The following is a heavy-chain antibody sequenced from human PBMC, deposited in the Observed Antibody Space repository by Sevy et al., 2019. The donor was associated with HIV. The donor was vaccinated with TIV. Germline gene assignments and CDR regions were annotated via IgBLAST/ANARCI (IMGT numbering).Heavy chain of an antibody. CDR1: GFTFSSYG. V-gene: IGHV3-30*18. J-gene: IGHJ6*02. CDR2: ISYDGSNK. D-gene: IGHD3-3*01. CDR3: AKDSTYYDFWSGYYYYYYGMDV. Sequence: GGSLRLSCAASGFTFSSYGMHWVRQAPGKGLEWVAVISYDGSNKYYADSVKGRFTISRDNSKNTLYLQMNSLRAEDTAVYYCAKDSTYYDFWSGYYYYYYGMDVWGQGTMVTVSS.